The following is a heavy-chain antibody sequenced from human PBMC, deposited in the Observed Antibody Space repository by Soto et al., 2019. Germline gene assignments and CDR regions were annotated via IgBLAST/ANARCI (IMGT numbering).Heavy chain of an antibody. CDR2: IYPSNSDT. J-gene: IGHJ4*02. Sequence: PGESLKISCEASGYSFSNFWIGWVRQMPGRGLEWMGIIYPSNSDTRYSPSFQGQVTISADKSINTAYLQWSSLKASDSAIYYCARHINGYNPLDYWGQGTLVTVSS. V-gene: IGHV5-51*01. D-gene: IGHD1-20*01. CDR1: GYSFSNFW. CDR3: ARHINGYNPLDY.